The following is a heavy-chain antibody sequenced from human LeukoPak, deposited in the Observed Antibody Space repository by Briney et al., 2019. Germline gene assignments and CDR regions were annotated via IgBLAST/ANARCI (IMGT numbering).Heavy chain of an antibody. CDR3: ARDQILGNYYDSSGYPYYFDY. Sequence: GGSLRLSCAASGFTFSSYSMNWVRQAPGKGLEWVSSISSSSSYIYYADSVKGRFTISRDNAKNSLYLQMNSLRAEDTAVYYCARDQILGNYYDSSGYPYYFDYWGQGTLVTVSS. CDR1: GFTFSSYS. J-gene: IGHJ4*02. D-gene: IGHD3-22*01. V-gene: IGHV3-21*01. CDR2: ISSSSSYI.